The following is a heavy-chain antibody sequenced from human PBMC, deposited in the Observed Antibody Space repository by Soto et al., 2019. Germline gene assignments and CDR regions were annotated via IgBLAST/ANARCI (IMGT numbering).Heavy chain of an antibody. D-gene: IGHD1-26*01. CDR1: GGSISSSSYY. J-gene: IGHJ5*02. CDR2: IYYSGST. CDR3: ARGRGRLERGDNWFDP. V-gene: IGHV4-39*01. Sequence: PSETLSLTCTVSGGSISSSSYYWGWIRQPPGKGLEWIGSIYYSGSTYYNPSLKSRVTISVDTSKNQFSLKLSSVTAADTAVYYCARGRGRLERGDNWFDPWGQGTLVTVSS.